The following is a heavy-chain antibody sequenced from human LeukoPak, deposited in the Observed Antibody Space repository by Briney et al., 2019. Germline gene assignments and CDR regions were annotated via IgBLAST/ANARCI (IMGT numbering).Heavy chain of an antibody. CDR3: ARGGTRPDYYFDY. Sequence: SETLSLTCTVSGGSISSSSYYWSWIRQPPGKGLEWIGYIYYSGSTNYNPSLKSRVTISVDTSKNQFSLKLSSVTAADTAVYYCARGGTRPDYYFDYWGQGTLLTVSS. CDR1: GGSISSSSYY. V-gene: IGHV4-61*01. D-gene: IGHD2-2*01. J-gene: IGHJ4*02. CDR2: IYYSGST.